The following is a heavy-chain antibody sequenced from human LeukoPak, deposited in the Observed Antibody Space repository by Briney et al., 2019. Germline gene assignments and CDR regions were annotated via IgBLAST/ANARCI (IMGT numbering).Heavy chain of an antibody. CDR1: RFTFSSYA. Sequence: PGGSLRLSCAASRFTFSSYAMTWVRQPPGKGLEWVAAISGSGGTTYYADFAKGRFSISRDNSENTLYLQMYSLRAEDTAVYYCAKFFAPSGGASGWTWTMDNWGQGTLVIVSS. CDR3: AKFFAPSGGASGWTWTMDN. D-gene: IGHD6-25*01. J-gene: IGHJ4*02. CDR2: ISGSGGTT. V-gene: IGHV3-23*01.